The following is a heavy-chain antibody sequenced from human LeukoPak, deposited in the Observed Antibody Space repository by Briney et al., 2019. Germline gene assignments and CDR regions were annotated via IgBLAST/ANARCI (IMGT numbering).Heavy chain of an antibody. CDR1: GYTFTGYY. D-gene: IGHD1-1*01. V-gene: IGHV1-2*02. CDR2: INPNSGDT. CDR3: ASRQLPYNFDY. J-gene: IGHJ4*02. Sequence: ASVKASCKASGYTFTGYYMHWVRQAPGQGLEWMGWINPNSGDTNYTQKFQGRVTMTRDTSISTAYMELSRLRSDDTAVYYCASRQLPYNFDYWGQGTLVTVSS.